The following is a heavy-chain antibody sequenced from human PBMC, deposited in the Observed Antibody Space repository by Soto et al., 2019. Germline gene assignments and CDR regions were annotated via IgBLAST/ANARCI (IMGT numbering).Heavy chain of an antibody. CDR3: ARDTYYYDSSGYGSWFDP. CDR1: GGTFSSYA. Sequence: QVQLVQSGAEVKKPGSSVKVSCKASGGTFSSYAISWVRQAPGQGLEWMGGIIPIFGTANYAQKFQGRVTITADESTSTAHMELSSLRSEDTAVYYCARDTYYYDSSGYGSWFDPWGHGTLVTVSS. V-gene: IGHV1-69*01. D-gene: IGHD3-22*01. J-gene: IGHJ5*02. CDR2: IIPIFGTA.